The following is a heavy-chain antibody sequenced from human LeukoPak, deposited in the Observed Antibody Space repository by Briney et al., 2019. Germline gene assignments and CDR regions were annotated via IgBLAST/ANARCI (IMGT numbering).Heavy chain of an antibody. CDR3: ARLSGDYFDY. D-gene: IGHD4-17*01. CDR1: GFTVSSNY. V-gene: IGHV3-53*01. J-gene: IGHJ4*02. CDR2: IYSGGST. Sequence: GGSLRPSCAASGFTVSSNYMSWVRQAPGKGLEWVSVIYSGGSTYYADSVKGRFTISRDNSKNTLYLQMNSLRAEDTAVYYCARLSGDYFDYWGQGTLVTVSS.